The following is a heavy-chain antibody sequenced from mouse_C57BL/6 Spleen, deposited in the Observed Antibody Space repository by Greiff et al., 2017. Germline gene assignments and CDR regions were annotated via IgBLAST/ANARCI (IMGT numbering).Heavy chain of an antibody. CDR1: GFTFSSYA. D-gene: IGHD4-1*01. CDR3: ARERLNGKGEMDY. J-gene: IGHJ4*01. CDR2: ISDGGSYT. Sequence: EVQLVESGGGLVKPGGSLKLSCAASGFTFSSYAMSWVRQTPEKRLEWVATISDGGSYTYYPDNVKGRFTISRDNAKNNLYLQMSHLKSEDTAMYYCARERLNGKGEMDYWGQGTSVTVSS. V-gene: IGHV5-4*01.